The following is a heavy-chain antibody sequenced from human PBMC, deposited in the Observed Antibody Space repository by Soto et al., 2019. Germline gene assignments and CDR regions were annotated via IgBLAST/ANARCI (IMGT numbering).Heavy chain of an antibody. CDR1: GYTFTSYD. J-gene: IGHJ6*03. CDR2: MNPNSGNT. Sequence: ASVKVSCKASGYTFTSYDINWVRQATGQGLEWMGWMNPNSGNTGYAQKFQGRVTMTRNTSISTAYMELSSLRSEDTAVYYCARRGWASTVTNASQKKYRSRGGQKPTYYYMDVWGKGTTVTVSS. V-gene: IGHV1-8*01. D-gene: IGHD4-17*01. CDR3: ARRGWASTVTNASQKKYRSRGGQKPTYYYMDV.